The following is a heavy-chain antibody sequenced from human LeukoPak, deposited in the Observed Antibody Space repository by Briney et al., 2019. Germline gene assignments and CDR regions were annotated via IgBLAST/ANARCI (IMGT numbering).Heavy chain of an antibody. D-gene: IGHD1-26*01. Sequence: SVKVSCKASGYTFTGYYMHWVRQAPGQGLEWMGRIIPILGIANYAQKFQGRVTITADKSTSTAYMELSSLRSEDTAVYYCARDLVLYSGSYPDGLDYWGQGTLVTVSS. CDR1: GYTFTGYY. V-gene: IGHV1-69*04. CDR3: ARDLVLYSGSYPDGLDY. J-gene: IGHJ4*02. CDR2: IIPILGIA.